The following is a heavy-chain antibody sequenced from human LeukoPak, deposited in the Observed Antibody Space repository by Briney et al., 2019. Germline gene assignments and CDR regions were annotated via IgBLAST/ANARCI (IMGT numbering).Heavy chain of an antibody. CDR2: INPSGGST. CDR3: ARDAHYDILTGWFDS. Sequence: ASVKVYCKASGYTFTSYYMHWVRQAPGQGLEWMGIINPSGGSTSYAQKFQGRVTMTRDTSTSTVYMELSSLRSEDSAVYYCARDAHYDILTGWFDSWGQGTLVTVSS. D-gene: IGHD3-9*01. J-gene: IGHJ5*01. V-gene: IGHV1-46*01. CDR1: GYTFTSYY.